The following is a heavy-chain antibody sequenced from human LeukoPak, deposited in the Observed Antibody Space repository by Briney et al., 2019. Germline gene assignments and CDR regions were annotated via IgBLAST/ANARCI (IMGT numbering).Heavy chain of an antibody. CDR1: GFTFSNYW. CDR2: IKTDGSDM. D-gene: IGHD4-17*01. V-gene: IGHV3-74*03. Sequence: GGSLRLSCAAAGFTFSNYWMHWVRQAPGKGLVWVAAIKTDGSDMQYADSVKGRFAISRDNAKNTVYLQMNSLRDEDTTVYYCVRDQTVFTILDYWGQGTLVTVSS. CDR3: VRDQTVFTILDY. J-gene: IGHJ4*02.